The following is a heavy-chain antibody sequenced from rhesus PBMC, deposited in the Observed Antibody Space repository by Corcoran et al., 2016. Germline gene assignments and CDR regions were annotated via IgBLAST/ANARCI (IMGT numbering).Heavy chain of an antibody. V-gene: IGHV4-80*01. J-gene: IGHJ4*01. Sequence: QVQLQESGPGLVKPSETLSLTCTFSGASISRNSWSWIRPPPGKGLEWIVEINGNSGSTNYNPALKSRVTISKDASKNQFSLRLSSCTAADTAVYYCVRGSWALGDYWGQGVLVTVSS. CDR3: VRGSWALGDY. CDR1: GASISRNS. CDR2: INGNSGST.